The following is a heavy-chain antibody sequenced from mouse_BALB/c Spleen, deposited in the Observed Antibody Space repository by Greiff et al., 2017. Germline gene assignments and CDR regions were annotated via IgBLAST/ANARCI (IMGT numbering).Heavy chain of an antibody. J-gene: IGHJ3*01. D-gene: IGHD4-1*01. CDR1: GYTFTSYW. Sequence: VQLQQPGAELVKPGASVKLSCKASGYTFTSYWMHWVKQRPGQGLEWIGEINPSNGRTNYNEKFKSKATLTVDKSSSTAYMQLSSLTSEDSAVYYCARSGLGGPWFAYWGQGTLVTVSA. CDR2: INPSNGRT. V-gene: IGHV1S81*02. CDR3: ARSGLGGPWFAY.